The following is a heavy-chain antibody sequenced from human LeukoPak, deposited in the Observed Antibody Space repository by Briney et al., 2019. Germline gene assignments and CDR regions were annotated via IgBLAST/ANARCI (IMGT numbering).Heavy chain of an antibody. CDR2: IYHSGST. D-gene: IGHD2-15*01. Sequence: SETLSLTCTVSGGSISSYYWSWIRQPPGKGLEWIGEIYHSGSTNYNPSLKSRVTMSVDKSKNQFSLKLSSVTAADTAVYYCARYCSGGDCYSKALDYWGQGILVTVSS. CDR1: GGSISSYY. CDR3: ARYCSGGDCYSKALDY. J-gene: IGHJ4*02. V-gene: IGHV4-59*01.